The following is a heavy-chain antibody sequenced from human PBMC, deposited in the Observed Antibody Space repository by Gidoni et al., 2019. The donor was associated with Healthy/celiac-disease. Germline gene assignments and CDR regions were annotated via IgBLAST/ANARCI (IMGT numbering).Heavy chain of an antibody. J-gene: IGHJ4*02. V-gene: IGHV3-23*01. CDR1: AFTFSSYA. Sequence: EMQLLESGGGLVQPGGSLRLSCAASAFTFSSYAMSWVRQAPGKGLEWVSTISGSGGGTYYVDSVKGRFTISRDNSKNTLYLQMNSLRAEDTAVYYCAKDDRGRGIAAADINWGQGTLVTVSS. D-gene: IGHD6-13*01. CDR3: AKDDRGRGIAAADIN. CDR2: ISGSGGGT.